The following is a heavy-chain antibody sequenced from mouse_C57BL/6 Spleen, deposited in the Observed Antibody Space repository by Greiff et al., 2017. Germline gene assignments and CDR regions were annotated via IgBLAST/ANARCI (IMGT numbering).Heavy chain of an antibody. CDR1: GYTFTDYE. J-gene: IGHJ2*01. V-gene: IGHV1-15*01. CDR3: TRDGSRDYFDY. CDR2: IDPETGGT. D-gene: IGHD1-1*01. Sequence: VKVVESGAELVRPGASVTLSCKASGYTFTDYEMHWVKQTPVHGLEWIGAIDPETGGTAYNQKFKGKAILTADKSSSTAYMELRSLTSEDSAVYYCTRDGSRDYFDYWGQGTTLTVSS.